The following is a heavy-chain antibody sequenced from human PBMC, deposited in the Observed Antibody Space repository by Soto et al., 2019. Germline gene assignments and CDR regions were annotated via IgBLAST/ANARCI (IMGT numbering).Heavy chain of an antibody. CDR1: GFSLSTSGVG. Sequence: QITLKEFGPTLVKPTQTLTLTCTFSGFSLSTSGVGVGWIRQPPGKALEWLALIYWDDDKRYSPSLKSRLTITKDTSKNQVVLTMTNMDPVDTATYYCAHSLNEADRGYSYGYYVYWGQGTLVTVSS. V-gene: IGHV2-5*02. J-gene: IGHJ4*02. CDR3: AHSLNEADRGYSYGYYVY. D-gene: IGHD5-18*01. CDR2: IYWDDDK.